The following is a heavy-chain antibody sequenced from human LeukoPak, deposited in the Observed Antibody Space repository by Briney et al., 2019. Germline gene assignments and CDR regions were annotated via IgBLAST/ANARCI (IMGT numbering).Heavy chain of an antibody. Sequence: PGGRLRLGCTAPVLTLSNDGIDRGRQTPGLVLGRLYYIRGNGDSIYYADPVKGRFHISRDNARNSLYLQMSNWRDEGTAVYYCARDDYDGGGSYWGQGTLVTVSS. CDR3: ARDDYDGGGSY. CDR2: IRGNGDSI. V-gene: IGHV3-48*02. CDR1: VLTLSNDG. D-gene: IGHD3-22*01. J-gene: IGHJ4*02.